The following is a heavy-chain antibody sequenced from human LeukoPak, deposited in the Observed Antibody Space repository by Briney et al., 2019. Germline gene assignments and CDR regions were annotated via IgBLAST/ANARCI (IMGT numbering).Heavy chain of an antibody. Sequence: SETLSLTCTVSGGSISSHYWSWIRQPPGKGLEWIGYIYYSGSTNYNPSLKSRVTISVDTSKNQFSLKLSSVTAADTAVYYCARAPYSSSWAYYYYMDVWGTGTTVTVSS. D-gene: IGHD6-13*01. J-gene: IGHJ6*03. CDR3: ARAPYSSSWAYYYYMDV. V-gene: IGHV4-59*11. CDR2: IYYSGST. CDR1: GGSISSHY.